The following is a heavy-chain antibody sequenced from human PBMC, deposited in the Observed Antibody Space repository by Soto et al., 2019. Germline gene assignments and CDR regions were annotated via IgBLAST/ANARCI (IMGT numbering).Heavy chain of an antibody. Sequence: EVQLVESGGGLVQPGGSLRLSCAASGFTVSTNYMSWVRQAPGKGLEWVSIIYSGGTTYYADSVKGRFTISRDNSKNTLYLQMNSLRVEDTAVYYCARWRSWYFDLWGRGTLVTVSS. J-gene: IGHJ2*01. CDR1: GFTVSTNY. V-gene: IGHV3-66*01. D-gene: IGHD2-15*01. CDR2: IYSGGTT. CDR3: ARWRSWYFDL.